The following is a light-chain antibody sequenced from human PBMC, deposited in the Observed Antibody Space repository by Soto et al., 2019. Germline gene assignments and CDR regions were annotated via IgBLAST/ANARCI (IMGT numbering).Light chain of an antibody. CDR3: QQSYSSGYT. V-gene: IGKV1-39*01. J-gene: IGKJ2*01. Sequence: DIQMTQSPSSLSASVGDRVTITCRASQRINTYLNWYQLRPGKAPNLLIYAASSLQSGVPSRFSGSGSETDFTLTISSLQPEDFATYYCQQSYSSGYTFGQGTRLEIK. CDR2: AAS. CDR1: QRINTY.